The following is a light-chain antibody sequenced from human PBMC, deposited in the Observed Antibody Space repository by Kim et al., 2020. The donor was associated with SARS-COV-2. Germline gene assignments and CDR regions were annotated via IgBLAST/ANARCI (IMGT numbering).Light chain of an antibody. CDR1: NIQTLN. J-gene: IGLJ3*02. CDR2: KDS. CDR3: QVWDSGTWV. V-gene: IGLV3-9*01. Sequence: SYELTQPLSVSVALGQTARLTCGGNNIQTLNVHWYRQKPGQAPVLVMYKDSKRPSGIPERFSGSNSGNTATLTISRAQADDEADYFCQVWDSGTWVFGGGTKVTVL.